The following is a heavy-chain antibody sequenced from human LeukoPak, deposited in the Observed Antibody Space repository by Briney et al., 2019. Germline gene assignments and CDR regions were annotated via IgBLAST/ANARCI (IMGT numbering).Heavy chain of an antibody. D-gene: IGHD2-2*01. CDR2: IIPIFGTA. Sequence: GASVKVSCKASGYTFTSYGISWVRQAPGQGLEWMGGIIPIFGTANYAQKFQGRVTITADESTSTAYMELSSLRSEDTAVYYCARPDIVVVPAAIGAPFSYWGQGTLVTVSS. CDR1: GYTFTSYG. V-gene: IGHV1-69*13. J-gene: IGHJ4*02. CDR3: ARPDIVVVPAAIGAPFSY.